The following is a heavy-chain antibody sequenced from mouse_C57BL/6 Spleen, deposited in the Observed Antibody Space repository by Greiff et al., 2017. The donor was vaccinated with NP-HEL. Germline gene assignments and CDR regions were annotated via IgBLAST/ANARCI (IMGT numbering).Heavy chain of an antibody. CDR1: GYTFTSSW. J-gene: IGHJ2*01. Sequence: QVQLQQSGAELVKPGASVKLSCKASGYTFTSSWITWVKQRPGQGLEWIGVIYPGSGSANYTEKFKSKATLTVDTSSSTAYMQLRSLTSENSAVNYSERGYNSSGQDYWGKGTTLTVSS. CDR3: ERGYNSSGQDY. CDR2: IYPGSGSA. V-gene: IGHV1-55*01. D-gene: IGHD1-1*01.